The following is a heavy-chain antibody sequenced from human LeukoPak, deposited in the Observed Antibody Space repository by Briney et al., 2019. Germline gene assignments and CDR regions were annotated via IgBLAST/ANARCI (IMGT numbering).Heavy chain of an antibody. Sequence: ASVKVSCKASGYTFTNYGISWVRQAPGQGLEWMGWISAYNGNTNYAQKVQGRVTMTTDTSTSTAYIELRSLRSDDTAVYYCARVVGEVDFDYWGQGTLVTVSS. V-gene: IGHV1-18*01. CDR3: ARVVGEVDFDY. CDR1: GYTFTNYG. D-gene: IGHD3-3*01. CDR2: ISAYNGNT. J-gene: IGHJ4*02.